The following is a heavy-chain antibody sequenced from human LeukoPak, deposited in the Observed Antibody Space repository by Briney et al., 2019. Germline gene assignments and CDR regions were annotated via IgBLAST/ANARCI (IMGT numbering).Heavy chain of an antibody. CDR1: GFTFSSYA. CDR2: ISYDGSNK. D-gene: IGHD2-15*01. CDR3: ARAIVVVVAADY. Sequence: GGSLRLSCAASGFTFSSYAMHWVRQAPGKGLEWVAVISYDGSNKYYADSVKGRFTISRDNSKNTLYLQMNSLRAEDTAVYYCARAIVVVVAADYWGQGTLVTVYS. V-gene: IGHV3-30-3*01. J-gene: IGHJ4*02.